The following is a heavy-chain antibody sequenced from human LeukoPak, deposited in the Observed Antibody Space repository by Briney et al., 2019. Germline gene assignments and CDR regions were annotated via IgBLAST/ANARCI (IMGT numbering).Heavy chain of an antibody. CDR2: VKKDASEK. Sequence: GGPLRLSWAASGFTFSNNWMTWVRQAPGKGLEWVASVKKDASEKYYVDSVKGRFAISRDNAKNSLYLQMNSLRVEDTAVYYCARGPPYGSRSDYFDYWGQGTLVTVSS. CDR1: GFTFSNNW. D-gene: IGHD3-10*01. J-gene: IGHJ4*02. CDR3: ARGPPYGSRSDYFDY. V-gene: IGHV3-7*01.